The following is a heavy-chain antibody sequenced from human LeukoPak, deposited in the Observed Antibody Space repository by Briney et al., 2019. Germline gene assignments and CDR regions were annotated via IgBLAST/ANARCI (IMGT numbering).Heavy chain of an antibody. J-gene: IGHJ3*02. D-gene: IGHD2-21*02. CDR2: INPSGGST. CDR3: ARRCGGDCYSVRDPYRWSSGPAFDI. V-gene: IGHV1-46*01. CDR1: GYTFTSYY. Sequence: GASVKVSCKASGYTFTSYYMHWVRQAPGQGLEWMGIINPSGGSTSYAQKFQGRVTMTRDMSTSTAYMELRSLRSVDTAVYYCARRCGGDCYSVRDPYRWSSGPAFDIWGQGTMVTVSS.